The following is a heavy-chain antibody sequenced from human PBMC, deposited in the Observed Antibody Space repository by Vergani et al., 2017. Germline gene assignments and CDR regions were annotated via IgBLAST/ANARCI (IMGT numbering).Heavy chain of an antibody. J-gene: IGHJ6*03. Sequence: EVQLVESGGGLVKPGGSLRLSCAASGFTFSSYSMNWVRQAPGKGLEWVSSISSSSSYIYYADSVKGRFTISRDNAKNSLYLQMNSLRAEDTAVYYCARGSGGNSYYYYYYYMDVWGKGTTVTVSS. D-gene: IGHD4-23*01. CDR1: GFTFSSYS. CDR2: ISSSSSYI. CDR3: ARGSGGNSYYYYYYYMDV. V-gene: IGHV3-21*01.